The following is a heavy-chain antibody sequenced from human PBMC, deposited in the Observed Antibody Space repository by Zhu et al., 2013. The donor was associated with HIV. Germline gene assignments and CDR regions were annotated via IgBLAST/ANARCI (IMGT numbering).Heavy chain of an antibody. D-gene: IGHD1-1*01. J-gene: IGHJ6*02. CDR2: IHYSGST. Sequence: QVQLHESGPGLVKPSETLSLTCTVSGGSINTYYWSWVRQPPGKGLEWIGHIHYSGSTNYNPSLKSRVTISVDTSKNQFSLKVSSVTAADTALYYCARGDGLFTWERLAETTNYDYYGMDVWGQGTTVTVSS. CDR1: GGSINTYY. V-gene: IGHV4-59*12. CDR3: ARGDGLFTWERLAETTNYDYYGMDV.